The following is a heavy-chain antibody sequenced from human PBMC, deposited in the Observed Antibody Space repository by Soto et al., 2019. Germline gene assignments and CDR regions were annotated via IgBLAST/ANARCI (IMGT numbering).Heavy chain of an antibody. CDR2: IWYDGSNK. CDR1: GFTFSSYG. J-gene: IGHJ6*02. V-gene: IGHV3-33*01. Sequence: GGSLRLSCAASGFTFSSYGMHWVRQAPGKGLEWVAVIWYDGSNKYYADSVKGRFTISRDNSKNTLYLQMNSLRAEDTAVYYCARESYSSSWYFVNSWDYYYYGMDVWGQGTTVTVSS. CDR3: ARESYSSSWYFVNSWDYYYYGMDV. D-gene: IGHD6-13*01.